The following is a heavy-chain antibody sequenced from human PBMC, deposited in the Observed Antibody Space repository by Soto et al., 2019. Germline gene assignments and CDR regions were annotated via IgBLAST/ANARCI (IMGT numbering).Heavy chain of an antibody. Sequence: QVQLVESGGGVVQPGRSLSLSCAASGFTFSPYTMHWVRQAPGKGLEWVAVISYDGNDKLYADSVKGRFTISRDISKNTLYLQMNSLRAEDTAVYYCASGGGFCGGDCYKGGIDYWGQGTLVTVSS. CDR2: ISYDGNDK. J-gene: IGHJ4*02. D-gene: IGHD2-21*02. CDR3: ASGGGFCGGDCYKGGIDY. CDR1: GFTFSPYT. V-gene: IGHV3-30-3*01.